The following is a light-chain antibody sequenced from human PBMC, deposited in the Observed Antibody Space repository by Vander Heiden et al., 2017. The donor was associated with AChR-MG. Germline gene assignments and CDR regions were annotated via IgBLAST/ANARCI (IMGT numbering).Light chain of an antibody. CDR1: QSISSY. CDR2: ATS. CDR3: QQSYSNPRT. Sequence: DIQMTQSPSSLSASVGDRVTIPCRASQSISSYLNWYQQKPGKAPKLLIYATSSLQSGVPSRFSGSGSGTDFTLTISSLQPEDFATYYCQQSYSNPRTFGGGTKVEIK. V-gene: IGKV1-39*01. J-gene: IGKJ4*01.